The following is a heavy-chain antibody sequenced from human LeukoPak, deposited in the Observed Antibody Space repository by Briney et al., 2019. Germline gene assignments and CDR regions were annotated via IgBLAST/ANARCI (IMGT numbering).Heavy chain of an antibody. CDR3: ARDRDDFWSGDFDY. J-gene: IGHJ4*02. Sequence: PSETLSLTCTVSGGSISSHYWSWIRQPPGKGLEGIGYIYYSGSSNYNASLKSRVTISVDPSKTQFSLKLSSVTAADPAVYYCARDRDDFWSGDFDYWGQGTLVTVSS. CDR2: IYYSGSS. CDR1: GGSISSHY. V-gene: IGHV4-59*11. D-gene: IGHD3-3*01.